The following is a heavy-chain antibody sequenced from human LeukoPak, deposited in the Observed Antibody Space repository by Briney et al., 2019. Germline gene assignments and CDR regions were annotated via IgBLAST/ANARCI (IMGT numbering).Heavy chain of an antibody. D-gene: IGHD3-3*01. J-gene: IGHJ4*02. CDR1: GGTFSNSA. CDR2: IIPIFGTA. CDR3: AKDFLQWPTPPFDY. V-gene: IGHV1-69*13. Sequence: GASVKVSCKASGGTFSNSAISWVRQAPGQGLEWMGGIIPIFGTANYAQRFQGRVTITADESTTTAYMEVSSLRSEDTALYYCAKDFLQWPTPPFDYWGQGTLVTVSS.